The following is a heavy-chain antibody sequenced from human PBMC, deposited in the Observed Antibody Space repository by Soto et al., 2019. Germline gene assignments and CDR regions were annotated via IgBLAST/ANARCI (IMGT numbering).Heavy chain of an antibody. CDR3: ARQRTTVVTQAYFDH. V-gene: IGHV4-39*01. Sequence: LSLTCIVSGESIISSAYYWGWIRQPPGKGLEWIGSIDYSGRTYYNPSFKSRVTIAIDTSKNQFSLKLSSVIATDTAVYYCARQRTTVVTQAYFDHWGQGALVTVSS. CDR2: IDYSGRT. D-gene: IGHD2-21*02. J-gene: IGHJ4*02. CDR1: GESIISSAYY.